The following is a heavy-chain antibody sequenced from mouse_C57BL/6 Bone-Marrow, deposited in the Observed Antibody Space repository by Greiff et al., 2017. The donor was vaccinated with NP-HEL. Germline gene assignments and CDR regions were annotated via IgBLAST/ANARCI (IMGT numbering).Heavy chain of an antibody. CDR2: ISDGGSYT. V-gene: IGHV5-4*01. CDR1: GFTFSSYA. CDR3: AREGGPYAMDY. J-gene: IGHJ4*01. Sequence: EVKVEESGGGLVKPGGSLKLSCAASGFTFSSYAMSWVRQTPEKRLEWVATISDGGSYTYYPDNVKGRFTISRDNAKNNLYLQMSHLKSEDTAMYYCAREGGPYAMDYWGQGTSVTVSS.